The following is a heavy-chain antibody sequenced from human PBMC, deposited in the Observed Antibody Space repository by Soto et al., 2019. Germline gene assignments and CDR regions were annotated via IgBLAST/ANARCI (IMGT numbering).Heavy chain of an antibody. Sequence: GEALSLSCRPSGFPFGDYAMSWLRQAPGEGLEWIGIIRSKVSGGTTEYAASVKGRFTISRDDSKSIAYLQMNSLKTEDTAVYYCTRSLRNYYDSRFYHCDTGCYLAYWGQGTPVSDSS. CDR2: IRSKVSGGTT. CDR3: TRSLRNYYDSRFYHCDTGCYLAY. J-gene: IGHJ4*02. D-gene: IGHD3-22*01. V-gene: IGHV3-49*03. CDR1: GFPFGDYA.